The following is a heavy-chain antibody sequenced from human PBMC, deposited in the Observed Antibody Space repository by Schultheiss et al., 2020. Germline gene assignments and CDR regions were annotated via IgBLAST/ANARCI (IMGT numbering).Heavy chain of an antibody. J-gene: IGHJ4*02. CDR2: TYYRSKWYN. CDR3: VRDGYHWVHFDH. CDR1: GDSVSSNSAA. Sequence: SQTLSLTCAISGDSVSSNSAAWNWIRQSPSRGLEWLGRTYYRSKWYNDYAVSVKSRITINPDTSKNQFSLQLNSVTPEDTALYYCVRDGYHWVHFDHWGRGTLVNVSS. V-gene: IGHV6-1*01. D-gene: IGHD5-12*01.